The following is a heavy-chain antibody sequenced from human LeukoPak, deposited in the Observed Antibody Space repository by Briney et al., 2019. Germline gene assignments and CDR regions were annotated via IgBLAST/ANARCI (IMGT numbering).Heavy chain of an antibody. D-gene: IGHD3-3*01. CDR1: GGSISSSSYY. Sequence: SETLSLTCTVSGGSISSSSYYWGWIRQPPGKGLEWIGSIYYSGSTYYNPSLKSRVTISVDTSKNQFSLKLSSVTAADTAVYYCARGVTRYYDFWSGYWGHWFDPWGQGTLVTVSS. J-gene: IGHJ5*02. CDR2: IYYSGST. V-gene: IGHV4-39*07. CDR3: ARGVTRYYDFWSGYWGHWFDP.